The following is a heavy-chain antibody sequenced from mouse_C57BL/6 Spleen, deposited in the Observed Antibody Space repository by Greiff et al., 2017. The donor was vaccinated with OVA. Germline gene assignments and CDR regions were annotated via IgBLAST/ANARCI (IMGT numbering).Heavy chain of an antibody. D-gene: IGHD2-13*01. Sequence: VQLVESGADLARPGASLKLSCAASGFTFTSYGMSWVRQTPGQGLEWIGDICRRGGYTYYPDRVKGRVTLTADKSSSTAYMELRSLTSEDSAVDFSARRDGDYGSYAMDYWGQGTSVTVSS. CDR1: GFTFTSYG. CDR2: ICRRGGYT. CDR3: ARRDGDYGSYAMDY. V-gene: IGHV1-81*01. J-gene: IGHJ4*01.